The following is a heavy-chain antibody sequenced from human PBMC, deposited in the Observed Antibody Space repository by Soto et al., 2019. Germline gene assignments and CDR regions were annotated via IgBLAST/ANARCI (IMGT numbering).Heavy chain of an antibody. J-gene: IGHJ5*02. CDR2: IYYSEST. V-gene: IGHV4-39*01. Sequence: SETLSLTCTVSGGSISSSSYYWGWIRQPPGKGLEWIGSIYYSESTYYNPSLKSRVTISVDTSKNQFSLKLSSVTAADTAVYYCASRTEREGIAAAGTGEGHSWFDPWGQGTLVTVSS. CDR1: GGSISSSSYY. CDR3: ASRTEREGIAAAGTGEGHSWFDP. D-gene: IGHD6-13*01.